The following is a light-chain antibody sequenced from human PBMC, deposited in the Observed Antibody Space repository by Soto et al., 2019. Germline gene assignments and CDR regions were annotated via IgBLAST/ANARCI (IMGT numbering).Light chain of an antibody. CDR3: QQYNHWPPLT. CDR1: QSVGSSY. Sequence: EIVLTQSPGTLSLSPGERATLSCRASQSVGSSYLAWYQHKPGQAPRLLIYGASNRATGIPDRFSGSGSGTDFTLTISSLQSEDFAIYSCQQYNHWPPLTFGGGTKVEIK. V-gene: IGKV3-20*01. CDR2: GAS. J-gene: IGKJ4*01.